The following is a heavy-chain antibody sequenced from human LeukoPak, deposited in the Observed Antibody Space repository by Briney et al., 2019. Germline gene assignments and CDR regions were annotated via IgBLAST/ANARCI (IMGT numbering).Heavy chain of an antibody. J-gene: IGHJ6*03. CDR2: VYDSEST. V-gene: IGHV4-59*11. CDR1: GSSISSHY. CDR3: ARVLQNYYHLDV. Sequence: SETLFLTCTVSGSSISSHYWSWVRQPPGKGLEWIGNVYDSESTHYKSSLKSRVTISVDTSKNQFSLRLTSVTAADTAVYYCARVLQNYYHLDVWGKGTTVTVSS. D-gene: IGHD3-3*01.